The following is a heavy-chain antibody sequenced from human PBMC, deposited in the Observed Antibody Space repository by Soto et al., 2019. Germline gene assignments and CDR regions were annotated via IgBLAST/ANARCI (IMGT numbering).Heavy chain of an antibody. CDR3: ARVRSFTMILVVHNPPDY. J-gene: IGHJ4*02. D-gene: IGHD3-22*01. CDR2: ISYDGSNK. CDR1: GFTFSSYA. V-gene: IGHV3-30-3*01. Sequence: PVGSLRLSCASSGFTFSSYAMHCVRQAPGKGLEWVAVISYDGSNKYYADSVKGRFTISRDNSKNTLYLQMNSLRAEDTAVYYCARVRSFTMILVVHNPPDYWGQATLVTVSS.